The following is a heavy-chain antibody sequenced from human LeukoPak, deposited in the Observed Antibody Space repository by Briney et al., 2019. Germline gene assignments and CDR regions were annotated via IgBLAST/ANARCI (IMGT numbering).Heavy chain of an antibody. CDR3: ARSSGSISLFDS. D-gene: IGHD3-22*01. J-gene: IGHJ4*02. V-gene: IGHV4-4*07. CDR2: MYSSGIT. Sequence: PSETLSLTCIVSGGSISSYYWSWIRQPAGKGLERIGRMYSSGITNYNPSLKSRITMSLDTSKNQFFLKLSSVTAADTAVYFCARSSGSISLFDSWGPGILVTVSS. CDR1: GGSISSYY.